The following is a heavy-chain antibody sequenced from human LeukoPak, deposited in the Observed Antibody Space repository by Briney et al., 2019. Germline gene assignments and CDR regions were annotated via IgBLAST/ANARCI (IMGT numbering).Heavy chain of an antibody. V-gene: IGHV3-74*01. J-gene: IGHJ4*02. D-gene: IGHD5-12*01. CDR3: ARDPYGGSNAGDY. CDR1: GFTFSSYW. Sequence: PGGSLRLSCAASGFTFSSYWMHWVRHAPGKGLVWVSRIKSDGSTTNYADSVKGRFTISRDNAKNTLYLQMNSLRAEDTAVYYCARDPYGGSNAGDYWGQGTLVTVSS. CDR2: IKSDGSTT.